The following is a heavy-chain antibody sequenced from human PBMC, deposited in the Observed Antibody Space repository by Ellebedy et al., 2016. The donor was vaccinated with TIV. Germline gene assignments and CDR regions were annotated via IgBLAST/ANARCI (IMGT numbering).Heavy chain of an antibody. V-gene: IGHV1-46*01. J-gene: IGHJ4*02. D-gene: IGHD1-26*01. CDR2: INPRGGTT. CDR1: RDTFTSYY. CDR3: AKLGWDLTFDC. Sequence: AASVKVSCKASRDTFTSYYIHWVRQAPGQGLEWMGIINPRGGTTSYAQKFQGRVTITRDTSASTAHMELSSLRSEDSAVYYCAKLGWDLTFDCWGQGTLVTVSS.